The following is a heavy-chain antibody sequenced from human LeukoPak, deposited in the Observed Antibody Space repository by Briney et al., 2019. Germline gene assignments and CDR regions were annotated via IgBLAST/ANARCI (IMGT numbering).Heavy chain of an antibody. CDR2: ISYDGSNK. Sequence: GRSLRLSCAASGFTFSSYGMHWVRQAPGKGLEWVAVISYDGSNKYYADSVKGRFTISRDNSKNTLYLQMNSLRAEDTAVYYCARELPAASFDYWGQGTLVTVSS. D-gene: IGHD2-2*01. J-gene: IGHJ4*02. CDR1: GFTFSSYG. CDR3: ARELPAASFDY. V-gene: IGHV3-30*03.